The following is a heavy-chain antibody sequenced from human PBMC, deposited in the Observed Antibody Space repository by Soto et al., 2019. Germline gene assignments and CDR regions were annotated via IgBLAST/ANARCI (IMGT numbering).Heavy chain of an antibody. CDR1: GFTFRNYA. CDR3: AKGGGYCSGGSCNVSPGSD. J-gene: IGHJ4*02. V-gene: IGHV3-23*01. CDR2: ISRNGDAT. Sequence: GGSLRLSCAASGFTFRNYAMSWVRQVPGKGLEWVSAISRNGDATYYADSVKGRFTVSRDNSKNTLYLQMNSLRAEDTATYFCAKGGGYCSGGSCNVSPGSDWGQGTLVTVSS. D-gene: IGHD2-15*01.